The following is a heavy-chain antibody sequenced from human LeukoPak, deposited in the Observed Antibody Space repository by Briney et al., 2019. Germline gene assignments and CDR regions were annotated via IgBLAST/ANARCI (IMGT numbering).Heavy chain of an antibody. CDR2: ISSSSSYI. CDR1: GFTFSSYS. J-gene: IGHJ4*02. CDR3: VIERLASLDF. D-gene: IGHD6-25*01. V-gene: IGHV3-21*01. Sequence: GGSLRLSCAASGFTFSSYSMNWVRQAPGKGLEWVSSISSSSSYIYYADSVKGRFTISRDNAKNSLYLQMNSLRAEDTAVYYWVIERLASLDFWGQETRVTVSS.